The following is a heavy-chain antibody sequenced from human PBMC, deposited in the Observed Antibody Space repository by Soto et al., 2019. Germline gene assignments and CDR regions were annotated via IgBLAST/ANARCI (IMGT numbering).Heavy chain of an antibody. CDR1: GYTFSSYG. D-gene: IGHD3-16*01. CDR2: ISGYNGNT. Sequence: QVQLVQSGAEVKKPGASVKVSCKASGYTFSSYGISWVRQAPGQGLEWMGWISGYNGNTNYAQKLQGRVTMTIDTSTRTGYMELRDLRSDGKAVYYWARGRGGDGMGVWGQRNPVTVSS. J-gene: IGHJ6*02. V-gene: IGHV1-18*01. CDR3: ARGRGGDGMGV.